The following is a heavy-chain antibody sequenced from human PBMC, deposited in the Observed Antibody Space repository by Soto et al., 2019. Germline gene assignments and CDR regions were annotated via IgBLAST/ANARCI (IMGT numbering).Heavy chain of an antibody. V-gene: IGHV5-51*01. CDR2: IYPGDSDT. Sequence: GESLKISCKGSGYSFTSYWIGWVRQMPGKGLEWMGIIYPGDSDTRYSPSFQGQVTISADKSISTAYLQWSSLKASDTAMYYCARSLQYGGNSGSYYYWGQGTLVTASS. CDR1: GYSFTSYW. J-gene: IGHJ4*02. D-gene: IGHD3-10*01. CDR3: ARSLQYGGNSGSYYY.